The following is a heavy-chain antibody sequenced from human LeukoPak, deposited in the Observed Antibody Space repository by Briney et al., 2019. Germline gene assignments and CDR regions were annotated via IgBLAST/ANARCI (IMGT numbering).Heavy chain of an antibody. V-gene: IGHV3-21*04. J-gene: IGHJ6*03. Sequence: GGSLRLSCAASGFTFSSYSMNWVRQAPGEGLEWVSSISSSSSYIYYADSVKGRFTISRDNAKNSLYLQMNSLRAEDTAVYYCAREGIAVAGRWGYYYMDVWGKGTTVTISS. CDR1: GFTFSSYS. CDR3: AREGIAVAGRWGYYYMDV. D-gene: IGHD6-19*01. CDR2: ISSSSSYI.